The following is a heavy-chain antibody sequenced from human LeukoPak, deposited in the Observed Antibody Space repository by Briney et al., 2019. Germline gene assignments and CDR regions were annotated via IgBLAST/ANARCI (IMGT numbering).Heavy chain of an antibody. CDR2: IIPIFGTA. V-gene: IGHV1-69*06. CDR1: GGTFSSYA. CDR3: ARAPLLHDYVWGSYRYDFDY. J-gene: IGHJ4*02. D-gene: IGHD3-16*02. Sequence: ASVKVSCKASGGTFSSYAISWVRQAPGQGLEWMGGIIPIFGTANYAQKFQGRVTITADTSASTAYMELSSLRSEDMAVYYCARAPLLHDYVWGSYRYDFDYWGQGTLVTVSS.